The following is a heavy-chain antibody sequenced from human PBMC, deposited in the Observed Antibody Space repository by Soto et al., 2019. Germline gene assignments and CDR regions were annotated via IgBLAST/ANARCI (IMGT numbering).Heavy chain of an antibody. CDR3: ARDLSSSPNRYDY. V-gene: IGHV1-69*04. CDR2: IIPILGIA. CDR1: GYTFTSYT. D-gene: IGHD6-13*01. Sequence: ASVKVSCKASGYTFTSYTISWVRQAPGQGLEWMGRIIPILGIANYAQKFQGRVTITADKSTSTAYMELSSLRSEDTAVYYCARDLSSSPNRYDYWGQGTLVTVSS. J-gene: IGHJ4*02.